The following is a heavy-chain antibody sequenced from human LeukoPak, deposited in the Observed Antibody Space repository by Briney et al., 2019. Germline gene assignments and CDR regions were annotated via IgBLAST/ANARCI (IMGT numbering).Heavy chain of an antibody. CDR1: GYTFTDYY. Sequence: ASVKVSCKVSGYTFTDYYMHWVQQAPGKGLEWMGLVDPEDGETIYAEKFQGRVTITADTSTDTAYMELSSLRSEDTAVSYCATGGGIFCSDWGQGTLVTVSS. D-gene: IGHD3-9*01. V-gene: IGHV1-69-2*01. CDR3: ATGGGIFCSD. CDR2: VDPEDGET. J-gene: IGHJ4*02.